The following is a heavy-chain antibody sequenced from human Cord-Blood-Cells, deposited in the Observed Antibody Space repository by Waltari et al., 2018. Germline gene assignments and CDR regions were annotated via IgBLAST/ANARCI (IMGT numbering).Heavy chain of an antibody. J-gene: IGHJ4*02. D-gene: IGHD3-9*01. CDR1: GGSFSGYY. V-gene: IGHV4-34*01. CDR3: ARLTFTGD. CDR2: INHRGST. Sequence: QVQLQQWGAGLLKPSETLSLTCAVYGGSFSGYYWSWIRQPPGKGLEWIGEINHRGSTNYNPSLKSRVTISVDTSKNQFSLKLSSVTAADTAVYYCARLTFTGDWGQGTLVTVSS.